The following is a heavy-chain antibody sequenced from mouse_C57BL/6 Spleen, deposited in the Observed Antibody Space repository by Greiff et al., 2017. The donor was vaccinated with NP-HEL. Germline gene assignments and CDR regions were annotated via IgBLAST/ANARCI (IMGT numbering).Heavy chain of an antibody. D-gene: IGHD3-3*01. Sequence: VQLQQSGAELMKPGASVKLSCKATGYTFTGYWIEWVKQRPGHGLEWIGEILPGSGSTNYIEKFKGKATFTADTSSNTAYMQLSSLTTEDSAIYYCARGGRGYFDYWGQGTTLTVSS. CDR2: ILPGSGST. J-gene: IGHJ2*01. CDR3: ARGGRGYFDY. V-gene: IGHV1-9*01. CDR1: GYTFTGYW.